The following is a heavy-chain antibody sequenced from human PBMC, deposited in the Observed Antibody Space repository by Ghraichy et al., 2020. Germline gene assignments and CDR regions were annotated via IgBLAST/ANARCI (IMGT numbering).Heavy chain of an antibody. D-gene: IGHD3-3*01. CDR1: GFTFSSYA. Sequence: GGSLRLSCAGSGFTFSSYAMSWVRQAPGKGLEWVSAISGSGGSTYYTDSVKGRVTISRDNLKNTLYLQMSSLRAEDTAVYYCAKGSAGEVLRFLVWVPFDLWGQGTLVTVSS. V-gene: IGHV3-23*01. CDR3: AKGSAGEVLRFLVWVPFDL. J-gene: IGHJ5*02. CDR2: ISGSGGST.